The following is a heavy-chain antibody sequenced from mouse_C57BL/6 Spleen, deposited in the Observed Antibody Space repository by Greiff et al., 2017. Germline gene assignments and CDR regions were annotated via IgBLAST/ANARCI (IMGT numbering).Heavy chain of an antibody. Sequence: EVKVVESGGGLVKPGGSLKLSCAASGFTFSDYGMHWVRQAPEKGLEWVAYISSGSSTIYYADTVKGRFTISRDNAKNTLFLQMTSLRSEDTAMYYCARDWPWYFDVWGTGTTVTVSS. D-gene: IGHD4-1*01. J-gene: IGHJ1*03. V-gene: IGHV5-17*01. CDR2: ISSGSSTI. CDR1: GFTFSDYG. CDR3: ARDWPWYFDV.